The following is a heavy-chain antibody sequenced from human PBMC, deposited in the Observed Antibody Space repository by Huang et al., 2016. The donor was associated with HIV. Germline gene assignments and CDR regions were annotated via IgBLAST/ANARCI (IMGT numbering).Heavy chain of an antibody. Sequence: QVQLVESGGGVVQPGRSLRLSCAASGFTFSNYGMHWVRQDPGKGLGWRALILYDGSNKYYADSVKGRFTISRDNSKNTLYLQMNSLRAEDTAVYYCAKVSGSYREYFQHWGQGTLVTVSS. J-gene: IGHJ1*01. V-gene: IGHV3-30*18. D-gene: IGHD1-26*01. CDR2: ILYDGSNK. CDR3: AKVSGSYREYFQH. CDR1: GFTFSNYG.